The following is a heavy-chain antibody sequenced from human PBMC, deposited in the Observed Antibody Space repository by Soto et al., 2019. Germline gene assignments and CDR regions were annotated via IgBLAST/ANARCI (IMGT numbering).Heavy chain of an antibody. CDR2: IYTSGST. V-gene: IGHV4-4*07. D-gene: IGHD3-22*01. CDR1: GGSISSYY. Sequence: SETLSLTCTVSGGSISSYYGSWIRQPAGKGLEWIGRIYTSGSTNYNTSLKSRGTMSVDTSKNQFSLKLSSVTAADTAVYYCARGTYYYDSSGYYHTYYFDYWGQGALVTVSS. CDR3: ARGTYYYDSSGYYHTYYFDY. J-gene: IGHJ4*02.